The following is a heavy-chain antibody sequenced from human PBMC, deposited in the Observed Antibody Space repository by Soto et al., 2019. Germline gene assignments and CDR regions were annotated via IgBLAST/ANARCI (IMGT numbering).Heavy chain of an antibody. D-gene: IGHD2-2*01. Sequence: SETLSLTCTVSGGSISSYYWSWIRQPPGKGLEWIGYIYYSGSTNYHPSLKSRVTISVDTSKNQFSLKLSSVTAADTAVYYCARGVPAAMRGGPYYYYYGMDVWGQGTTVTVS. CDR3: ARGVPAAMRGGPYYYYYGMDV. J-gene: IGHJ6*02. V-gene: IGHV4-59*01. CDR1: GGSISSYY. CDR2: IYYSGST.